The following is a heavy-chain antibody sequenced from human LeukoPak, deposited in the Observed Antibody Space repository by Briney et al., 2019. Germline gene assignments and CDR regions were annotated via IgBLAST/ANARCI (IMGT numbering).Heavy chain of an antibody. D-gene: IGHD5-24*01. J-gene: IGHJ4*02. CDR1: GYSFSSYW. CDR3: ARASRDGYNQNFDH. Sequence: GESLKISCNGLGYSFSSYWNAWVRQRPGKGLEWMGIIYPGGSETRYDPSFQGQVTISADTSTSTAYLQWSSLRASDTAMYYCARASRDGYNQNFDHWGQGTLVTVSS. CDR2: IYPGGSET. V-gene: IGHV5-51*01.